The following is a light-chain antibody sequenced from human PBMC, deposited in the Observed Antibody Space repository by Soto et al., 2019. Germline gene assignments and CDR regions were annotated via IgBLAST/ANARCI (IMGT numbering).Light chain of an antibody. CDR1: SSDVGGYHY. CDR3: SSYTSSITYV. V-gene: IGLV2-14*01. Sequence: QSALTQPASVSGSPGQSITISCTGTSSDVGGYHYVSWYQQYPGKAPKVMIYDVSNRPSGVSNRFSGSKSGTTASLTISGLQAEDEDDYYCSSYTSSITYVFGTGTKVTVL. J-gene: IGLJ1*01. CDR2: DVS.